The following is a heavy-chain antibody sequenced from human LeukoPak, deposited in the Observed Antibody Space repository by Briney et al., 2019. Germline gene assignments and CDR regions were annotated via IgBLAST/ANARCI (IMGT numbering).Heavy chain of an antibody. CDR1: GGSFSGYY. D-gene: IGHD4-17*01. CDR3: ARGHLPYGDSLDY. V-gene: IGHV4-34*01. Sequence: PSETLSLTCAVYGGSFSGYYWSWIRQPPGKGLEWIGEINHSGSTNYNPSLKSRVTISVDTSKNQFSLKLSSVTAADTAVYYCARGHLPYGDSLDYWGQGTLVTVSS. CDR2: INHSGST. J-gene: IGHJ4*02.